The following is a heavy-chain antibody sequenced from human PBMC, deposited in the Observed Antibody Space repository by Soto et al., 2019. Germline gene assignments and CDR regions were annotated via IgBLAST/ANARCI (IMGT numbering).Heavy chain of an antibody. Sequence: AGGSLRLSCAASGFTFSNFGMHWVRQAPGKGLEWVALIWYDGSNKYYADSVKGRFTISRDNSKNTLYLQMDSLRAEDTAMYYCARVDYSSTAATGFGYWGQGALVTVSS. CDR1: GFTFSNFG. V-gene: IGHV3-33*01. CDR2: IWYDGSNK. CDR3: ARVDYSSTAATGFGY. J-gene: IGHJ4*02. D-gene: IGHD6-25*01.